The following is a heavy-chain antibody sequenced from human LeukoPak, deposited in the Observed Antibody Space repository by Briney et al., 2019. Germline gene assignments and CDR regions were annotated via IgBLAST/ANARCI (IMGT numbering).Heavy chain of an antibody. CDR2: IYPGDSDT. CDR1: GYSFTSYW. D-gene: IGHD2-2*01. Sequence: GGSLRLSCKGSGYSFTSYWIGWVRQMPGKGLEWMGIIYPGDSDTRYSPSFQGQVTISADKSISTAYLQWSSLKASDTAMYYCARNRVVPEQGDYWGQGTLVTVSS. CDR3: ARNRVVPEQGDY. V-gene: IGHV5-51*01. J-gene: IGHJ4*02.